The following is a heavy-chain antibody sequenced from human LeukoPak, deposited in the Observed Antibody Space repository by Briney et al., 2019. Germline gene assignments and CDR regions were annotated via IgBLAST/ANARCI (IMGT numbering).Heavy chain of an antibody. Sequence: SETLSLNCTVSGVSINGSSYYWGWIRQPPVKRLDGTGSIYYRWNTNYNPSLKSRVTISVDTSKSQFSLKLNSVTATDSAVYYCARHYGPWGQGTLVTVSS. CDR1: GVSINGSSYY. J-gene: IGHJ4*02. D-gene: IGHD3-10*01. CDR3: ARHYGP. V-gene: IGHV4-39*01. CDR2: IYYRWNT.